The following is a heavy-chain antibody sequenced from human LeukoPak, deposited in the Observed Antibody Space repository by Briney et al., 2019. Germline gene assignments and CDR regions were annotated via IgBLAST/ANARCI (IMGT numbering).Heavy chain of an antibody. J-gene: IGHJ4*01. CDR2: ISYDGSNI. V-gene: IGHV3-30*18. CDR1: GFAFSNYV. D-gene: IGHD4-17*01. CDR3: AKDGPTVTIFGHFDY. Sequence: GGSLRLSCAASGFAFSNYVMYWVRQAPGKGLEWVAVISYDGSNIYYADSVKGRFTISRDNSKNTLYLQMNCLSAEDTAVYYCAKDGPTVTIFGHFDYWGHGTLVTVSS.